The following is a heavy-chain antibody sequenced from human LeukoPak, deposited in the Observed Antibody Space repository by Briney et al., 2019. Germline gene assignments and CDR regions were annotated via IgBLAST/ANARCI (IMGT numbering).Heavy chain of an antibody. D-gene: IGHD3-22*01. CDR3: AKDRGYYYDSSGYYFFDY. CDR1: GFTFDDYA. Sequence: GGSLRLSCAASGFTFDDYAMHWVRQAPGKGLEWVSLISWDGGSTYYADSVKGRFTISRDNSKNSLYLQMNSLRAEDTAVYYCAKDRGYYYDSSGYYFFDYWGQGTLVTVSS. J-gene: IGHJ4*02. CDR2: ISWDGGST. V-gene: IGHV3-43D*03.